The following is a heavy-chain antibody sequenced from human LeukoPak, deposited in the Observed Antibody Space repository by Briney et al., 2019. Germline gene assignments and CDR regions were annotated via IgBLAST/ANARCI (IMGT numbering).Heavy chain of an antibody. Sequence: PGGSLRLSCAASGFTFSDYYISWIRQAPGKGLEWVSYISSSGSTIYYADSVKGRFTISRDNAKNSLYLQMNSLRAEDTAVYYCARDFDYYDSSGYPDAFDIWGQGTMVTVSS. CDR1: GFTFSDYY. CDR2: ISSSGSTI. D-gene: IGHD3-22*01. V-gene: IGHV3-11*01. CDR3: ARDFDYYDSSGYPDAFDI. J-gene: IGHJ3*02.